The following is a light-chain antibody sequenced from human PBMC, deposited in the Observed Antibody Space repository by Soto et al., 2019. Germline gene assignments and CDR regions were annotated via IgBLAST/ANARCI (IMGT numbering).Light chain of an antibody. J-gene: IGKJ2*01. V-gene: IGKV3-20*01. CDR2: DTF. Sequence: ETVLTQSPGTLSLSPGERATLSCRASQSVGSTYLAWYQQKPGQAPRLLIYDTFNRATGIPYRFSGSGSGTDFTLTISRLEPEDFAVYHCQQYGNPPWTFGQGTKLDIK. CDR3: QQYGNPPWT. CDR1: QSVGSTY.